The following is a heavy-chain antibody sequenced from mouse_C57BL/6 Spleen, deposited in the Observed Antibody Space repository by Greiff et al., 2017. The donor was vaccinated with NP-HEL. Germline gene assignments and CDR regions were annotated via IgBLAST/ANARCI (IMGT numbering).Heavy chain of an antibody. CDR1: GFTFSSYA. Sequence: EVHLVESGGGLVKPGGSLKLSCAASGFTFSSYAMSWVRQTPEKRLEWVATISDGGSYTYYPDNVKGRFTISRDNAKNNLYLQMSHLKSEDTAMYYCARDRLTGVFDYWGQGTTLTVSS. J-gene: IGHJ2*01. V-gene: IGHV5-4*01. CDR3: ARDRLTGVFDY. D-gene: IGHD4-1*01. CDR2: ISDGGSYT.